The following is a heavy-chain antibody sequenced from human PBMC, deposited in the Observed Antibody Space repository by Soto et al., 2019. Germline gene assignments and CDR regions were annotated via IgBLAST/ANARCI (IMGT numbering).Heavy chain of an antibody. V-gene: IGHV3-23*01. Sequence: EVQLLEYGGGLVQPGGSLRLSCVASGFTFSNYVMSWVRQAPGKGLEWVSSVSNSGSNTYYAESVKGRVTISRDNSNNTLYLQMNSLRAEDTALYYCARRGRTLPHYSYYMDVWGKGTTVTVSS. CDR1: GFTFSNYV. J-gene: IGHJ6*03. CDR3: ARRGRTLPHYSYYMDV. CDR2: VSNSGSNT.